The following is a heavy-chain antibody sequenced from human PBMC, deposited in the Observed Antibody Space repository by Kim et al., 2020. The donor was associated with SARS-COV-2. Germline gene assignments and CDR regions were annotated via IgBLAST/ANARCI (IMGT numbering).Heavy chain of an antibody. CDR3: ARGHSSGWYHWFDP. Sequence: NPSLKNRVNISIDASQNQFSLRLTSVTAADTAVYYCARGHSSGWYHWFDPWGQGTLVTVSS. D-gene: IGHD6-19*01. J-gene: IGHJ5*02. V-gene: IGHV4-59*12.